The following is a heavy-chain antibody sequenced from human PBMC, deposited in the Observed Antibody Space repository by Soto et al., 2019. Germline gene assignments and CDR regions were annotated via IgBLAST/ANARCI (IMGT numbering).Heavy chain of an antibody. J-gene: IGHJ4*02. V-gene: IGHV3-30-3*01. Sequence: QVQLVESGGGVVQPGRSLRLSCAASGFTFSSYAMHWVRQAPGKGLEWVAVISYDGSNKYYADSVKGRFTISRDNSKNTMYLQMNSLRAEDTAVYYCARVGISSPAFDYWGQGTLVTVSS. CDR2: ISYDGSNK. CDR3: ARVGISSPAFDY. D-gene: IGHD3-3*02. CDR1: GFTFSSYA.